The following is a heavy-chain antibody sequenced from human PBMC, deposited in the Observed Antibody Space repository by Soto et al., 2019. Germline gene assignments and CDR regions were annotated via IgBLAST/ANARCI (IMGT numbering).Heavy chain of an antibody. Sequence: EVQLVESGGGLVQPGRSLRLSCAASGFTFDDYAMHWVRQAPGKGLERVSGISWNSGSIGYADSVKGRFTISRDNAKNSLYLQMNSLRAEDTALYYCAKDITSGAFDYWGQGTLVTVSS. D-gene: IGHD3-10*01. CDR1: GFTFDDYA. J-gene: IGHJ4*02. V-gene: IGHV3-9*01. CDR2: ISWNSGSI. CDR3: AKDITSGAFDY.